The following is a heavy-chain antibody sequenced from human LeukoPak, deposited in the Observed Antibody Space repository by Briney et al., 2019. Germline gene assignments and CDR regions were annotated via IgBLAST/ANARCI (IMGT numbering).Heavy chain of an antibody. CDR3: ARSYGSGSYPLLFDY. CDR2: IYSSGST. D-gene: IGHD3-10*01. V-gene: IGHV4-39*01. CDR1: GGSISSGSYY. Sequence: SETLSLTCTVSGGSISSGSYYWGWIRQPPGKGLEWIGSIYSSGSTYYNPSLKSRVTISVDTSMNQFSLKLSSVTAADTAVYYCARSYGSGSYPLLFDYWGQGTLVTVSS. J-gene: IGHJ4*02.